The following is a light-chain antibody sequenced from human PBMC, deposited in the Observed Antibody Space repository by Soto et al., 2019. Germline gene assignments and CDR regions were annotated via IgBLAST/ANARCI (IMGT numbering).Light chain of an antibody. CDR1: SGSVSTNYY. Sequence: QTVVTREPSFSVSPGGTVTLTCGLNSGSVSTNYYPAWYQQTPGQAPRALIYHTNTRSSGVPDRFSGSILGNRAALTISGAQADDESDYYCVLYITGGTWVFGGGTKLTVL. CDR2: HTN. J-gene: IGLJ3*02. CDR3: VLYITGGTWV. V-gene: IGLV8-61*01.